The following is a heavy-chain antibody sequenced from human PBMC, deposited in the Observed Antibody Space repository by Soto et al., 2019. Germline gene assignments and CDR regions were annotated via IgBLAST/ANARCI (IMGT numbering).Heavy chain of an antibody. CDR3: AKDTYYHDSSGYYVFDH. CDR2: ISYDGSKK. J-gene: IGHJ4*02. V-gene: IGHV3-30*18. Sequence: GGSLRLSCAASGFAFSSYGIHWVRQAPGKGLEWVAGISYDGSKKYYADSVKGQFTISRDNSENTLHLQMNGLRAEDTAVYYCAKDTYYHDSSGYYVFDHWGQGTLVTVSS. CDR1: GFAFSSYG. D-gene: IGHD3-22*01.